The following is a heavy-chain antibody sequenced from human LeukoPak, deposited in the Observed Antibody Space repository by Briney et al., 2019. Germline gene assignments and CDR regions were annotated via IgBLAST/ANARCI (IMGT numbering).Heavy chain of an antibody. J-gene: IGHJ6*02. Sequence: GASVKVSCKASGYTFTGYYMHWVRQAPGQGLEWMGWINPNSGGTNYAQKFQGRVTMTRDTSISTAYMELSRLRSDDTAVYYCASDLVGATTAYYYGMDVRGQGTTVTVSS. D-gene: IGHD1-26*01. V-gene: IGHV1-2*02. CDR2: INPNSGGT. CDR1: GYTFTGYY. CDR3: ASDLVGATTAYYYGMDV.